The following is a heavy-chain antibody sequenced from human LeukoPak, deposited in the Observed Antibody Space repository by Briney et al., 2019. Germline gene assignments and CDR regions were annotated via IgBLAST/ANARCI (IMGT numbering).Heavy chain of an antibody. CDR2: IISSGSTI. CDR3: WVRGDYVGYYYYYYMDV. D-gene: IGHD4-17*01. J-gene: IGHJ6*03. CDR1: GFTFSDYY. V-gene: IGHV3-11*04. Sequence: MPGGSLRLSCAASGFTFSDYYMSWIRQAPGKGLEWVSYIISSGSTIYYADSVKGRFTISRDNAKNSLYLQMNSLRAEDTAVYYCWVRGDYVGYYYYYYMDVWGKGTTVTVSS.